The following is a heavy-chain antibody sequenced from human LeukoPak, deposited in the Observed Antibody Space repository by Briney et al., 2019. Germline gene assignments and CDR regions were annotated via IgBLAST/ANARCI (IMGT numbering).Heavy chain of an antibody. CDR1: GFRFSDYW. Sequence: QAGGSLRLSCAASGFRFSDYWMSWVRQAPGKGLEWVANIKLDGSEKSYVESIKGRFTISRDNAKNSLYLQMNSLRAEDTAVYYCASQQWLLSDFDYWGQGTLVTVSS. D-gene: IGHD6-19*01. J-gene: IGHJ4*02. CDR2: IKLDGSEK. CDR3: ASQQWLLSDFDY. V-gene: IGHV3-7*01.